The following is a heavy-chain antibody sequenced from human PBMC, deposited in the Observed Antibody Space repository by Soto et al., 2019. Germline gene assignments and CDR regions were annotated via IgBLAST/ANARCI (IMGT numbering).Heavy chain of an antibody. CDR3: ARDTYSGYDFGL. CDR2: IPSRGRP. D-gene: IGHD5-12*01. V-gene: IGHV4-30-4*01. Sequence: QVQLRESGPGLVKPSQTLSLTCSVSGASVAGGSYYWSWVRQPPGQGLEWIGYIPSRGRPFYNQSLTSRGTISADTSKNQLSLQLTSVTAADTAVYYCARDTYSGYDFGLWGQGTRVTVSS. CDR1: GASVAGGSYY. J-gene: IGHJ5*02.